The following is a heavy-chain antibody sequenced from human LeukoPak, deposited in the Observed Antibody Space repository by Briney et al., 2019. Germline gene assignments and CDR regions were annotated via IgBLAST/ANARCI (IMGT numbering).Heavy chain of an antibody. J-gene: IGHJ4*02. CDR2: INPNSGGT. D-gene: IGHD1-7*01. CDR1: GYTFTGYY. V-gene: IGHV1-2*02. Sequence: GALVKVSCKASGYTFTGYYLHWVRQAPGQGLEWMAWINPNSGGTSYAQRFRGRVTMARDTSISTAYMELSRLRSDDTAVYYCARGRSVTVPETTKLFDQWGQGTLVTVSS. CDR3: ARGRSVTVPETTKLFDQ.